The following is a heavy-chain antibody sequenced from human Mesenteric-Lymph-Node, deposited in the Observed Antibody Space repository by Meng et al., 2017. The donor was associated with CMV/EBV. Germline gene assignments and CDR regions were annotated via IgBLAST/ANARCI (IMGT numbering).Heavy chain of an antibody. CDR3: TRGYDVWSGFHNWYLDL. V-gene: IGHV3-7*01. D-gene: IGHD3-3*01. J-gene: IGHJ2*01. CDR2: IKKDGGEK. Sequence: GGSLRLSCAASGFSFSSYWMSWVRQAPGKGLEWVANIKKDGGEKYYVDSVKGRFTISRDNSKITLYLQMNSLRPEDTAVYYCTRGYDVWSGFHNWYLDLWGRGIVVTVSS. CDR1: GFSFSSYW.